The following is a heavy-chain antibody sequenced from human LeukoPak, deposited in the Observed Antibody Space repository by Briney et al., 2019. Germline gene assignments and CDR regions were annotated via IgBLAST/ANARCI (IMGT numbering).Heavy chain of an antibody. CDR1: GHTFTSYY. D-gene: IGHD5-18*01. V-gene: IGHV1-46*01. CDR3: ARDLFTVDTAMVTAY. CDR2: INPSGGST. Sequence: GASVKVSCKASGHTFTSYYMHWVRQAPGQGLEWMGIINPSGGSTSYAQKFQGRVTMTRDTSTSSVYMELSSLRSGDTAVYYCARDLFTVDTAMVTAYWGQGTLVTVSS. J-gene: IGHJ4*02.